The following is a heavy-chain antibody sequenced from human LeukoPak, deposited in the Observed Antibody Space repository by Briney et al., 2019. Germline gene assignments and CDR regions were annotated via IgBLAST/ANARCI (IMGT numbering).Heavy chain of an antibody. J-gene: IGHJ4*02. CDR2: ISSSSSTI. V-gene: IGHV3-48*04. CDR3: ARAPTVTNSY. CDR1: GFKFSDAW. D-gene: IGHD4-17*01. Sequence: GGSLRLSCAASGFKFSDAWMTWVRQAPGKGLEWVSYISSSSSTIYYADSVKGRFTISRDNAKNSLYLQMNSLRAEDTAVYYCARAPTVTNSYWGQGTLVTVSS.